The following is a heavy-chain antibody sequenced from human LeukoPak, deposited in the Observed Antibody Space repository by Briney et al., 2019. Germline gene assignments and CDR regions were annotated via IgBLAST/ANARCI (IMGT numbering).Heavy chain of an antibody. CDR3: APIYGDYSDFDS. CDR2: ITHVGRT. J-gene: IGHJ4*02. CDR1: GGSLSNFY. V-gene: IGHV4-34*01. Sequence: KPSETLSLTCAVYGGSLSNFYWSWVRQPPGKGLEWIGEITHVGRTHYNPPLKSRVTISMDTSKNQFSLKLTSVAAADTAVYYCAPIYGDYSDFDSWGQGTLVTVSS. D-gene: IGHD4-17*01.